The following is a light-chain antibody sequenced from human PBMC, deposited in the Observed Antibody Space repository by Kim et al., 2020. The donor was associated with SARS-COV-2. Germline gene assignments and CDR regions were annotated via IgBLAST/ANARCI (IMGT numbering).Light chain of an antibody. V-gene: IGLV6-57*03. CDR2: EDD. CDR3: QSFDDDNWV. J-gene: IGLJ3*02. CDR1: SGTIANNF. Sequence: GTTVTISCTRSSGTIANNFVQWYQQRPGSAPTIVISEDDQRPSGVPERFSGSIDSSSNSASLTISGLKTEDEASYYCQSFDDDNWVFGGGTQLTVL.